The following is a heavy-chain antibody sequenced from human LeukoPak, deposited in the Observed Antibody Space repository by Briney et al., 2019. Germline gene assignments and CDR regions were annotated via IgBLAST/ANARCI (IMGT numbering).Heavy chain of an antibody. D-gene: IGHD1-26*01. CDR2: LSGSGGST. CDR3: ARQNTPHGNFDY. V-gene: IGHV3-23*01. Sequence: GGSLRLSCAASGFNFKNYAMSWVRQTPGKGLEWVSGLSGSGGSTYYADSVKGRFTISRENAKKSLFLQMNSLRAEDTAVYYCARQNTPHGNFDYWGQGTLVTVSS. CDR1: GFNFKNYA. J-gene: IGHJ4*02.